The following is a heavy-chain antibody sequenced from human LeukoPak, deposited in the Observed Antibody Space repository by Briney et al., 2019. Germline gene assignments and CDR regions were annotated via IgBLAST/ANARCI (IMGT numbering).Heavy chain of an antibody. J-gene: IGHJ4*02. CDR1: GITLSNYG. Sequence: GGSLRLSCAVSGITLSNYGMSWVRQAPGKGLGWVSGISGSGGNTYYADSVKGRFTIPRDNSKNTLCLQMNSLRAEDTAVYFCAKRGVVIRVILVGFHKEAYYFDSWGQGALVTVSS. D-gene: IGHD3-22*01. V-gene: IGHV3-23*01. CDR2: ISGSGGNT. CDR3: AKRGVVIRVILVGFHKEAYYFDS.